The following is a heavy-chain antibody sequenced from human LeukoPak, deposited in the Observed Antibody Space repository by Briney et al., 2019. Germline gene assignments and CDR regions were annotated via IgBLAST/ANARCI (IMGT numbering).Heavy chain of an antibody. D-gene: IGHD3-10*01. V-gene: IGHV3-23*01. CDR1: GFTFSSYA. CDR2: ISGSGGST. Sequence: GGSLRLSCAASGFTFSSYAMSWVRQAPGKGLEWVSAISGSGGSTYYADSVKGRFTISRDNSKNTLYLQMNSLRAEDTAVYYCAKSKRISMVRGNLLFDYWGQGTLVTVSS. J-gene: IGHJ4*02. CDR3: AKSKRISMVRGNLLFDY.